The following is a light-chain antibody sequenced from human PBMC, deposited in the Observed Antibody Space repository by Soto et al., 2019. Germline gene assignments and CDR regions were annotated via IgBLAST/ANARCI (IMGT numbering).Light chain of an antibody. CDR1: QSISRW. CDR2: DAS. J-gene: IGKJ2*01. V-gene: IGKV1-5*01. Sequence: DIQMTQSPSTLSASVGDRVTITCRASQSISRWLAWYQQKPGKAPKLLIYDASSLQSRVPSRFSGSGSGTEFTLTISSLQPDDFAYYYCQQYNNHSPYTFGQGTKLEIK. CDR3: QQYNNHSPYT.